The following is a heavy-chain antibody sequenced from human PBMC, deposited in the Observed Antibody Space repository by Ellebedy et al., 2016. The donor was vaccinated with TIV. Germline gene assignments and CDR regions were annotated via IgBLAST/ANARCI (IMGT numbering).Heavy chain of an antibody. D-gene: IGHD3-22*01. Sequence: SETLSLTCTVSGGSISSGGYYWSWIRQHPGKGLEWIGYIYYSGSTYYNPSLKSRVTISVDTSKNQFSLKLSSVTAADAAVYYCARSRDYYDSSAKRGDYWGQGTLVTVSS. V-gene: IGHV4-31*03. J-gene: IGHJ4*02. CDR1: GGSISSGGYY. CDR3: ARSRDYYDSSAKRGDY. CDR2: IYYSGST.